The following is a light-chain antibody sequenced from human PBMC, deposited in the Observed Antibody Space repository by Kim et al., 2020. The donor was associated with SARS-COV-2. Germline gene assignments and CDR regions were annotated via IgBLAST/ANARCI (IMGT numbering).Light chain of an antibody. V-gene: IGLV1-40*01. J-gene: IGLJ3*02. CDR2: GNN. CDR1: SSNIGAGYD. Sequence: QSVLTQPPSVSGAPGQRVTISCTGSSSNIGAGYDVHWYQQVPGTAPKLLIYGNNNRPSGVPDRFSGSKSGTSASLAITGLQAEDEADYYCQSYDSSLSGWVFGGGTQRTVL. CDR3: QSYDSSLSGWV.